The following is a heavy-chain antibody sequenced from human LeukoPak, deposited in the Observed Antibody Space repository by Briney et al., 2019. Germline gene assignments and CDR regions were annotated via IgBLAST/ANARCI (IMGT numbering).Heavy chain of an antibody. D-gene: IGHD5-12*01. Sequence: GGSLRLSCVASGFIVSSNYLNWVRQAPGKGLEWLSIIYVGDNVYYADSVKGRFTISKDNARNSLYLQMNDLRGEDTAIYYCARDAGNSGYGCDLWGQGTLVTVSS. CDR2: IYVGDNV. J-gene: IGHJ5*02. V-gene: IGHV3-66*01. CDR1: GFIVSSNY. CDR3: ARDAGNSGYGCDL.